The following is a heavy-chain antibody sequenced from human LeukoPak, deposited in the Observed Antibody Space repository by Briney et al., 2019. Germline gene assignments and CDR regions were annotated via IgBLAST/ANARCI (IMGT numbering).Heavy chain of an antibody. CDR2: INSDGSST. V-gene: IGHV3-74*01. Sequence: GGSLRLSCAASGFTFSSYWMHWVRQAPGKGLVWVSRINSDGSSTSYADSVKGRFTISRDNAKNTLYLQMNSLRAEDTAVYYCARGYCSSTSCSEIDYWGQGTLVTVSS. D-gene: IGHD2-2*01. CDR3: ARGYCSSTSCSEIDY. J-gene: IGHJ4*02. CDR1: GFTFSSYW.